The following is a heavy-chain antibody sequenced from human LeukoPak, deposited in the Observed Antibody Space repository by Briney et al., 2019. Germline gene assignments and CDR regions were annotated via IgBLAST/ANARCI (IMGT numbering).Heavy chain of an antibody. Sequence: PGGSLRLSCAASGFTFSNAWMSWVRQAPGKGLEWVSGISWNSGNIGYADSVKGRFTISRDNANNSLYLQMNSLRAEDTALYYCAKAMEGNGGYDNWGQGTLVTVSS. J-gene: IGHJ4*02. CDR3: AKAMEGNGGYDN. V-gene: IGHV3-9*01. CDR2: ISWNSGNI. D-gene: IGHD5-12*01. CDR1: GFTFSNAW.